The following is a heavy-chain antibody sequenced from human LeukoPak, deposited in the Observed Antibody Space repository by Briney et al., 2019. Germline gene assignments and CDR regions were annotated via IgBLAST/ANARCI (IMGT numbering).Heavy chain of an antibody. CDR1: GGTFISYA. CDR3: ARDTRYCSSTSCPGIYYYYMDV. D-gene: IGHD2-2*01. Sequence: SVKVSCKASGGTFISYAISWVRQAPGQGLEWMGGIIPIFGTANYAQKFQGRVTITTDESQSTAYMELSSLRSEDTAVYYCARDTRYCSSTSCPGIYYYYMDVWGKGTTVTVSS. J-gene: IGHJ6*03. CDR2: IIPIFGTA. V-gene: IGHV1-69*05.